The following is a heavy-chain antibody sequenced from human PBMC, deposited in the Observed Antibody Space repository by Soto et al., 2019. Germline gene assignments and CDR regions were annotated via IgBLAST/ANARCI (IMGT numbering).Heavy chain of an antibody. D-gene: IGHD7-27*01. CDR1: GYRFTSFW. CDR2: IYPVDPDT. V-gene: IGHV5-51*01. CDR3: TGAESPDTAYFSLY. J-gene: IGHJ4*02. Sequence: VSMKISCNGAGYRFTSFWIGWVRQMPGKGLEWMAIIYPVDPDTRSSPSFQGQVTISADKSISTAYLQMSSLRIEDSAVYYCTGAESPDTAYFSLYWGQAPPVTVSS.